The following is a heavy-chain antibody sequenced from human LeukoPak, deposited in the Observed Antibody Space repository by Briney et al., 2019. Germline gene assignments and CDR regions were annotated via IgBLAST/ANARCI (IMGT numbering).Heavy chain of an antibody. Sequence: ASVKVSCKTSGYNFNRYTITWVRQAPGQGLEWMGWVSTSNGDTSYADKFQGRVTMTTETVAKTVYMELRRLRSGDTAMYFCARVSDTSMVTPGFDSWGQGTLVTVSS. J-gene: IGHJ4*02. CDR3: ARVSDTSMVTPGFDS. D-gene: IGHD5-18*01. CDR1: GYNFNRYT. V-gene: IGHV1-18*01. CDR2: VSTSNGDT.